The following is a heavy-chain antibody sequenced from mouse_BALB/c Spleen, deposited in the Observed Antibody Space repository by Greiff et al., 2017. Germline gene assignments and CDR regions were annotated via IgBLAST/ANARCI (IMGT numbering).Heavy chain of an antibody. CDR2: IYPGSGST. CDR1: GYTFTDYV. CDR3: ARSYYGSSYAMDY. D-gene: IGHD1-1*01. J-gene: IGHJ4*01. V-gene: IGHV1-77*01. Sequence: VKVVESGPELVKPGASVKMSCKASGYTFTDYVISWVKQRTGQGLEWIGEIYPGSGSTYYNEKFKGKATLTADKSSNTAYMQLSSLTSEDSAVYFCARSYYGSSYAMDYWGQGTSVTVSS.